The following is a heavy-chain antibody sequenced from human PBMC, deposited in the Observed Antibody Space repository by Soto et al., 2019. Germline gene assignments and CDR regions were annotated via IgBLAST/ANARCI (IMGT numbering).Heavy chain of an antibody. D-gene: IGHD2-2*01. J-gene: IGHJ4*02. CDR1: GFTFRSYV. Sequence: PGGSLRLSCAASGFTFRSYVMSWVRQAPGKGLEWVSAISPSGDVTYHADSVKGRFTTSRDNSKNTVYLQMNSLRAEDTAVYYCAKGSGSIRPYYFDYWGQGPWSPSPQ. V-gene: IGHV3-23*01. CDR3: AKGSGSIRPYYFDY. CDR2: ISPSGDVT.